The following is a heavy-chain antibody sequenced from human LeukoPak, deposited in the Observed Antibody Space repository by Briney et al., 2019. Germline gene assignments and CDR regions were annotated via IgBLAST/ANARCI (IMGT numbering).Heavy chain of an antibody. D-gene: IGHD1-26*01. Sequence: SETLSLTCAVSGYSISSGYYWGWIRQPPGKGLEWIGSIYHSGSTYYNPSLKSRVTISVDTSKNQFSLKLSSVTAADTAVYYCARRGVGATSPDYWGQGTLVTVSS. J-gene: IGHJ4*02. V-gene: IGHV4-38-2*01. CDR1: GYSISSGYY. CDR2: IYHSGST. CDR3: ARRGVGATSPDY.